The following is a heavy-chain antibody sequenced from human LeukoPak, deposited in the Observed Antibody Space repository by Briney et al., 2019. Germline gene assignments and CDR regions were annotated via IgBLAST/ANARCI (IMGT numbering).Heavy chain of an antibody. CDR1: GGSIGSYY. D-gene: IGHD2-2*01. CDR3: AREDAQEGTNAFDI. J-gene: IGHJ3*02. V-gene: IGHV4-4*07. CDR2: IYTSGST. Sequence: SETPSLTCTVSGGSIGSYYWSWIRQPAGKGLEWIGRIYTSGSTNYNPSLKSRVTISVDTSKNQFSLKLTSVTAADTAVYYCAREDAQEGTNAFDIWGQGTMVTVSS.